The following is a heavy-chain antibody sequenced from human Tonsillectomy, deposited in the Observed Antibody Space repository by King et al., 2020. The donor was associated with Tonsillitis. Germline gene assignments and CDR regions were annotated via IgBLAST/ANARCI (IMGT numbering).Heavy chain of an antibody. Sequence: QLVQSGAELKKPGASVMISCTASGYTFTGYYIFYVRQAPGQGLEWMGWVNPRSGSTSYSQKFQGRVTMTRDTSINTTYMELDRLTSDDTAVYYCARGRDYYGSRSWGYWGQGTLVTVSS. V-gene: IGHV1-2*02. CDR3: ARGRDYYGSRSWGY. CDR2: VNPRSGST. D-gene: IGHD3-10*01. J-gene: IGHJ4*02. CDR1: GYTFTGYY.